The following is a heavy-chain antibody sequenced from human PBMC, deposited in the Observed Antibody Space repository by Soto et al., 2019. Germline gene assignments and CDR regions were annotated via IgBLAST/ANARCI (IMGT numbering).Heavy chain of an antibody. CDR2: IIPIFGTA. V-gene: IGHV1-69*01. J-gene: IGHJ4*02. CDR3: ARERSYYDSSGYYWDYFDY. CDR1: GGTFSSYA. D-gene: IGHD3-22*01. Sequence: QVQLVQSGAEVKKPGSSVKVSCKASGGTFSSYAISWVRQAPGQGLECMGGIIPIFGTANYAQKFQGRVTITADESTSTAYMELSSMRSEDTAVYYCARERSYYDSSGYYWDYFDYWGQGTLVTVSS.